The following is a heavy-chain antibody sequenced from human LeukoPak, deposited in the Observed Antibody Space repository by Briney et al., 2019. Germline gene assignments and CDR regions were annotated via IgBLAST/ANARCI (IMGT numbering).Heavy chain of an antibody. J-gene: IGHJ4*02. D-gene: IGHD3-22*01. CDR3: TTFTYYSHSSGDDF. CDR1: GFTFNYAW. V-gene: IGHV3-15*01. Sequence: GGSLRLSCVASGFTFNYAWMSWVRQAPGKGPEWVGRIKSRTDGGTTDYAAPVKGRFTISRDDSKNTLYLQMNSLKTEDTAVYYCTTFTYYSHSSGDDFWGQGTLVTVSS. CDR2: IKSRTDGGTT.